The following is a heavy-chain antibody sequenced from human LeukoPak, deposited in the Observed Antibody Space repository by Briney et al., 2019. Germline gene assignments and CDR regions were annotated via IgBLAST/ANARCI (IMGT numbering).Heavy chain of an antibody. V-gene: IGHV4-59*08. CDR3: ARHAYCGGDCYFDY. J-gene: IGHJ4*02. D-gene: IGHD2-21*02. CDR2: IYYSGST. CDR1: GGSISSDY. Sequence: PSETLSLTCTVSGGSISSDYWSWIRQPPGKGLEWIGYIYYSGSTNYNPSLKSRVTISVDTSKNQFSLKLSSVTAADTAVYYCARHAYCGGDCYFDYWGQGTLVTVSS.